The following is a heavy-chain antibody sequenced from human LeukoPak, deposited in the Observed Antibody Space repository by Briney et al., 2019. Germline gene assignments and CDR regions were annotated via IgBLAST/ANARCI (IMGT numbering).Heavy chain of an antibody. CDR2: ISSSSSTI. Sequence: GSLRLSCAASGFTFSSHSMNWVRQAPGKGLEWVSYISSSSSTIYCADSVKGRFTISRDNAKNSLYLQMNSLRAEDTAVYYCARGAYYYEDWGQGTLVTVSS. D-gene: IGHD3-22*01. CDR3: ARGAYYYED. V-gene: IGHV3-48*01. J-gene: IGHJ4*02. CDR1: GFTFSSHS.